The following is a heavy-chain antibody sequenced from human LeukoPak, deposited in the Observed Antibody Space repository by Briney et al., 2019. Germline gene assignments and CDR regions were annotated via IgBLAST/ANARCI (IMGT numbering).Heavy chain of an antibody. CDR2: IIPIFGTS. V-gene: IGHV1-69*06. D-gene: IGHD3-10*01. CDR3: ATVSSGSYTKSFDY. CDR1: GGTFSSYA. J-gene: IGHJ4*02. Sequence: SVKVSCKASGGTFSSYAINWVRQAPGRGLEWMGGIIPIFGTSNYAHKFQGRVTMTEDTSTDTAYMELSSLRSEDTAVYYCATVSSGSYTKSFDYWGQGTLVTVSS.